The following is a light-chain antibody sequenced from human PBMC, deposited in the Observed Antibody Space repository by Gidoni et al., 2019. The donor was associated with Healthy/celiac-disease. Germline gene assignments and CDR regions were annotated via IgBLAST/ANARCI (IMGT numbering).Light chain of an antibody. V-gene: IGKV2-28*01. Sequence: DTVMTESPLSLPVTPGEPASVSCRSSQSLLHSYGYNYLDWYLQKPGHSPQLLIYLGSNRASGVPDRFSGSGSGTDFTLKISRVEAEDVGVYYCMQALQTPYTFGQGTKLEIK. CDR3: MQALQTPYT. CDR2: LGS. J-gene: IGKJ2*01. CDR1: QSLLHSYGYNY.